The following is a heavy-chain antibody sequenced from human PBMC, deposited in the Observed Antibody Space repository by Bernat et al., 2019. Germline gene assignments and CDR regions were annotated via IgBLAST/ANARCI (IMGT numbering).Heavy chain of an antibody. CDR1: GFTFSSYG. V-gene: IGHV3-33*08. Sequence: QVQLVESGGGLVKPGGSLRLSCAASGFTFSSYGMHWVRQAPGKGLEWVAVIWYDGSNKYYADSVKGRFTISRDNSKNTLYLQMNSLRAEDTAVYYCARGEYSSSPDYWGQGTLVTVSS. CDR2: IWYDGSNK. CDR3: ARGEYSSSPDY. D-gene: IGHD6-6*01. J-gene: IGHJ4*02.